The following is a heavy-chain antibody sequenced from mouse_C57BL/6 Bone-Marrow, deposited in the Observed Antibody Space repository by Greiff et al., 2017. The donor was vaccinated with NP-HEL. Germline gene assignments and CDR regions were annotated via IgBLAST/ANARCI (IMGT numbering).Heavy chain of an antibody. V-gene: IGHV14-2*01. CDR2: IDPEDGDT. CDR1: GFTFKDYY. CDR3: ARLSTRGVAWSYFDY. D-gene: IGHD1-1*01. Sequence: EVQLVESGAELVKPGASVKLSCTASGFTFKDYYMHWVKQRPEQGLEWIGRIDPEDGDTKYAPKFQGKATLTADPSSNTAYLQLSSLTSEDTAVDYGARLSTRGVAWSYFDYWGRGTTLTVSA. J-gene: IGHJ2*01.